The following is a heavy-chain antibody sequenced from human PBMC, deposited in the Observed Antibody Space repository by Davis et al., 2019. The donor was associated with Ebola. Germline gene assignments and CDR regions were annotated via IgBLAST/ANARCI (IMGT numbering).Heavy chain of an antibody. D-gene: IGHD3-3*01. CDR3: ARGNGGALRFLEWPRAYFDY. J-gene: IGHJ4*02. CDR1: GFTFNTYT. Sequence: GESLKISCAGSGFTFNTYTLNWVRQAPGKGLEWVALVTYDRNNKYYADSVKGRFTISRDNSKNTVYLQMDSLRPEDTAVYYCARGNGGALRFLEWPRAYFDYWGQGTLVTVSS. CDR2: VTYDRNNK. V-gene: IGHV3-30*04.